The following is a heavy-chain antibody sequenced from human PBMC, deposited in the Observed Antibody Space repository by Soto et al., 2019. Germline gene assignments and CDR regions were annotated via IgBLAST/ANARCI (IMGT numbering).Heavy chain of an antibody. CDR1: GGTFSSYA. V-gene: IGHV1-69*13. J-gene: IGHJ4*02. CDR2: IIPIFGTA. D-gene: IGHD6-6*01. CDR3: ARSKYSSSDFDY. Sequence: GASVKVSCKASGGTFSSYAISWVRQAPGQGLEWMGGIIPIFGTANYAQKFQGRVTITADESTSTAYMELSSLRSEDTAVYYCARSKYSSSDFDYWGQGTLVTVSS.